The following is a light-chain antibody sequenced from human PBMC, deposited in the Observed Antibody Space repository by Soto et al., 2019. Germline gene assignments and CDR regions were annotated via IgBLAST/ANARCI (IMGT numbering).Light chain of an antibody. CDR3: SSHAGNNNYV. CDR2: AVT. J-gene: IGLJ1*01. V-gene: IGLV2-8*01. CDR1: SSDVGGQNY. Sequence: QSALTQPPSASGPPGQSVAISCTGTSSDVGGQNYVSWYQQHPGKAPKLIIYAVTERPSGVPDRFSGSKSGNTASLTVSGLQTEDEADYYCSSHAGNNNYVFGTGTKVTVL.